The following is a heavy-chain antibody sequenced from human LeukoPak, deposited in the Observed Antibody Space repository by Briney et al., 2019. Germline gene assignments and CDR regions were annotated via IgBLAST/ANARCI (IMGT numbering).Heavy chain of an antibody. V-gene: IGHV3-53*01. CDR2: IYSGGST. J-gene: IGHJ3*02. D-gene: IGHD2/OR15-2a*01. CDR1: GFFFRYYT. CDR3: ARIMTTYAFDI. Sequence: GGSLRLSCEASGFFFRYYTFHWVRQAPGKGLEWVSVIYSGGSTYYADSVKGRFTISRDNSKNTLYLQMNSLRAEDTAVYYCARIMTTYAFDIWGQGTMVTVSS.